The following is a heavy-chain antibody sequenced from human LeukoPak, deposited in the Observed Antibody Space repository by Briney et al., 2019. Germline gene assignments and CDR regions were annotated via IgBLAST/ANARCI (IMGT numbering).Heavy chain of an antibody. V-gene: IGHV3-66*01. J-gene: IGHJ3*02. D-gene: IGHD2-2*01. CDR2: IYSGGST. Sequence: GGSLRLSCAASGFTVSSNYMSWVRQAPGKGLEWVSVIYSGGSTYYADSVKGRFTISRDNSKNTLYLQMNSLRAEDTAVYYCAVIVVVPAAERDAFDIWGQGTMVTVSS. CDR1: GFTVSSNY. CDR3: AVIVVVPAAERDAFDI.